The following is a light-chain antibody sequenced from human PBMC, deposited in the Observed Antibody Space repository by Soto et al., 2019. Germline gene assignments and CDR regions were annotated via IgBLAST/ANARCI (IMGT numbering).Light chain of an antibody. Sequence: QSVLTQPPSASGTPGQRVTISCSGSTSNIGSNYVFWYQQLPGTAPKLLIYGNDQRPSGVPDRFSGSKSGTSASLAINGLRSEDEADYYCAAWDDSLSGSVFGGGTKVTVL. J-gene: IGLJ3*02. CDR3: AAWDDSLSGSV. V-gene: IGLV1-47*01. CDR1: TSNIGSNY. CDR2: GND.